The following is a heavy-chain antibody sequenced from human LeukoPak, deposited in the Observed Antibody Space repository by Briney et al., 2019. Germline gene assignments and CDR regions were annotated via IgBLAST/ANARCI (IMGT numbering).Heavy chain of an antibody. Sequence: GGSLRLSCAESGFTFSSYGMQWVRQAPGKGLEWVAFIRYDGSNKYYADSVKGRFTISRDNSKNTLYLQMNSLRAEDTAVYYCAKGHKGFYYGSGSSFDYWGQGTLVTVSS. V-gene: IGHV3-30*02. J-gene: IGHJ4*02. CDR3: AKGHKGFYYGSGSSFDY. CDR1: GFTFSSYG. CDR2: IRYDGSNK. D-gene: IGHD3-10*01.